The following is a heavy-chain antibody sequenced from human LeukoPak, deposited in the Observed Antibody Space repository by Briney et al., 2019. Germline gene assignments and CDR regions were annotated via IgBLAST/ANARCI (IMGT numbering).Heavy chain of an antibody. Sequence: SQTLSLTCAISGDSFSSNSAAWNWIRQSPSRGLEWLGRTYYRSKWYNDYAVSVKSRITINPDTSKNQFSLQLNSVTPEDTAVYFCARDQENSSGYYYGMDVWGQGTTVTVSS. CDR2: TYYRSKWYN. V-gene: IGHV6-1*01. CDR1: GDSFSSNSAA. J-gene: IGHJ6*02. CDR3: ARDQENSSGYYYGMDV. D-gene: IGHD3-22*01.